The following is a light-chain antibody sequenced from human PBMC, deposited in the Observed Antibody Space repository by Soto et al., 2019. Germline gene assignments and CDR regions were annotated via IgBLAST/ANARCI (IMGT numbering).Light chain of an antibody. V-gene: IGKV3-15*01. Sequence: EIVMTQSPATLSVSPGERATLSCRASQSVNNNLAWYQKKPGQAPRLLIYGASTRATGIPGRFSGSGSGTEFTLTISSLQSEDFAVYFCQQYDTWRTFGPGTKVDVK. CDR2: GAS. J-gene: IGKJ3*01. CDR3: QQYDTWRT. CDR1: QSVNNN.